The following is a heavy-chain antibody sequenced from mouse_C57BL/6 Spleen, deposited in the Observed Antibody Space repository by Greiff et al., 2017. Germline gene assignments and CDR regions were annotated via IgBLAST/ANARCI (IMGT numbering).Heavy chain of an antibody. V-gene: IGHV1-72*01. J-gene: IGHJ4*01. Sequence: QVQLQQSGAELVKPGASVKLSFKASGYTFTSYWMHWVKQRPGRGLEWIGRIDPNSGGTKYNEKFKSKATLTVDKPSSTAYMQLSSLTSEDSAVYYCARSRGNGSSLYYYAMDYWGQGTSVTVSS. D-gene: IGHD1-1*01. CDR3: ARSRGNGSSLYYYAMDY. CDR1: GYTFTSYW. CDR2: IDPNSGGT.